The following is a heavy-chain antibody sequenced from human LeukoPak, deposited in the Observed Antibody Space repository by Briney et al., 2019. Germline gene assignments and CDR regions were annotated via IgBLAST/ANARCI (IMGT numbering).Heavy chain of an antibody. D-gene: IGHD3-22*01. Sequence: SETLSLTCAVYGGSFSGYYWSWIRQPPGKGLEWIGEINHSGSTNYNPSLKSRVTISVDTSKNQFSLKLSSVTAADTAVYYCAVWILLRNRDYWGQGTLVTVSS. CDR3: AVWILLRNRDY. CDR1: GGSFSGYY. V-gene: IGHV4-34*01. CDR2: INHSGST. J-gene: IGHJ4*02.